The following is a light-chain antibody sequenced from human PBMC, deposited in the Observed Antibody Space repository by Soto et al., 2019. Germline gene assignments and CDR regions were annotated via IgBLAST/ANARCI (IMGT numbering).Light chain of an antibody. Sequence: DIQMTQSPSSVSASVGDTVTISCRASQSLDNWLAWYQQKPGNDPRLLIYAAYTLENVVPSRFSGSGSESDFTLTISSLQPEDFATYYCQHAKSFPYTFGQGNKVEI. V-gene: IGKV1-12*01. CDR2: AAY. CDR1: QSLDNW. J-gene: IGKJ2*01. CDR3: QHAKSFPYT.